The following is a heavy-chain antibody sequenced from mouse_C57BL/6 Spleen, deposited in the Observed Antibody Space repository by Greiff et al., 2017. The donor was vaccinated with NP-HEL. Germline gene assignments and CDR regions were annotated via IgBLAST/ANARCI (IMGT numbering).Heavy chain of an antibody. Sequence: EVQLQQSVAELVRPGASVKLSCTASGFNIKNTYMHWVKQRPEQGLEWIGRIDPANGNTKYAPKFQGKATITADKSSNTAYLQLSSLTSEDTSLYSCARGIYGNGYFDYWGQGTTLTVSS. D-gene: IGHD2-1*01. J-gene: IGHJ2*01. CDR2: IDPANGNT. V-gene: IGHV14-3*01. CDR3: ARGIYGNGYFDY. CDR1: GFNIKNTY.